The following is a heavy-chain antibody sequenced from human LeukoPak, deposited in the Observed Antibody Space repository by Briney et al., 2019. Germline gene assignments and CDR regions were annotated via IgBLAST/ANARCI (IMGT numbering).Heavy chain of an antibody. CDR2: ISSSSSYI. V-gene: IGHV3-21*01. CDR1: GFTFSSYS. Sequence: GGSLRLSCAASGFTFSSYSMNWVRQAPGKGLEWVSSISSSSSYIYYADSVKGRFTISRDNAKNSLYLQMNSLRAEDTAVYYCARVGSLYLGDFDYWGQGTQVTVSS. J-gene: IGHJ4*02. D-gene: IGHD3-16*01. CDR3: ARVGSLYLGDFDY.